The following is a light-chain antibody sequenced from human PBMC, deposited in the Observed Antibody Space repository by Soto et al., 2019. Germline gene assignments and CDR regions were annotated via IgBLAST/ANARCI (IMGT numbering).Light chain of an antibody. CDR3: HRYVSSPYT. Sequence: EIVLTQSPGTLSLSPGERATLSCRASQSVSSSYLAWYQQKPGQAPRLLIYGASSRATGIPDRFSGSGSGTDFTFTISRLEPEDFAVYYCHRYVSSPYTFGQGTKLEIK. CDR2: GAS. J-gene: IGKJ2*01. V-gene: IGKV3-20*01. CDR1: QSVSSSY.